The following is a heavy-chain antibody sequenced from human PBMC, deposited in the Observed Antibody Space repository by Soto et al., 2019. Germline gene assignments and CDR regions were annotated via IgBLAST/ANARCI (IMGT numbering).Heavy chain of an antibody. J-gene: IGHJ1*01. Sequence: KASETLSLTCTVSGGCISSGGYYWSWIRQHPGKGLEWIGYIYYSGSTYYNPSLKSRVTISVDTSKNQFSLKLSSVTAADTAVYYCARDQRSVGPDTAMAQVYFQHWGQGTLVTVSS. CDR2: IYYSGST. D-gene: IGHD5-18*01. CDR3: ARDQRSVGPDTAMAQVYFQH. V-gene: IGHV4-31*03. CDR1: GGCISSGGYY.